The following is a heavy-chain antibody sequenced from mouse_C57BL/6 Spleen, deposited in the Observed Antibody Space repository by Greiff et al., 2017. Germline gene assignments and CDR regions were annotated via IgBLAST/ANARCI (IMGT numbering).Heavy chain of an antibody. D-gene: IGHD2-3*01. V-gene: IGHV1-20*01. CDR2: INPYNGDT. CDR3: ARRGAGYDPYYCDD. CDR1: GYSFTGYF. Sequence: VQLQQSGPELVKPGDSVKISCKASGYSFTGYFMNWVMQSHGKSLEWIGRINPYNGDTFSNQKFKGKATLTVDKSSSTAHMELRSLTSEDSAVYYCARRGAGYDPYYCDDWGQGTTRTVSS. J-gene: IGHJ2*01.